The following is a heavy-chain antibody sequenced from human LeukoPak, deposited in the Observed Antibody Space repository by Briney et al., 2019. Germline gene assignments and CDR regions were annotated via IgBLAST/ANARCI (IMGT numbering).Heavy chain of an antibody. V-gene: IGHV3-21*01. CDR3: ARDQDYCSSTNCTFDP. CDR2: ISSSSSYI. Sequence: GGSLRLSCAASGFTFSSYSMNWVRQAPGKGLEWVSSISSSSSYIYYADSVKGRFTISRDNAKNSLYLQMNSLRAEDTAVYYCARDQDYCSSTNCTFDPWGQGTLVTVSS. D-gene: IGHD2-2*01. CDR1: GFTFSSYS. J-gene: IGHJ5*02.